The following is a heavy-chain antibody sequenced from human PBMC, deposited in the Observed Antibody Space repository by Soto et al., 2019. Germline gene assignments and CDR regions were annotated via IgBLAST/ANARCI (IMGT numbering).Heavy chain of an antibody. CDR2: IATDNGNT. J-gene: IGHJ6*02. CDR3: ARGEDV. V-gene: IGHV1-3*04. D-gene: IGHD1-26*01. CDR1: GYIFTYHP. Sequence: QVQLVQSGAEVKEPGASVKVSCKASGYIFTYHPLHWVRQAPGQGLEWMGWIATDNGNTKTSQTFQGRVTITRDTSASTAYMELRSLRSEDTAVYYCARGEDVWGQGTTVTV.